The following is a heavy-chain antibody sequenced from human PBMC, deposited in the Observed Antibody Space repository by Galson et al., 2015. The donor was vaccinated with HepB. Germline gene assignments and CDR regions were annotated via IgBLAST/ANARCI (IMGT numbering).Heavy chain of an antibody. D-gene: IGHD2-15*01. Sequence: SVKVSCKASGYTFGDSGIIWVRQAPGQGLEWMGWISPYNANTNYAQKFRGRVTLTIVTSTTTAYMELRSLRSDHTARYYCAREGSYCIGDACYYYFDYWGQGSLVTVS. CDR3: AREGSYCIGDACYYYFDY. CDR1: GYTFGDSG. J-gene: IGHJ4*02. CDR2: ISPYNANT. V-gene: IGHV1-18*01.